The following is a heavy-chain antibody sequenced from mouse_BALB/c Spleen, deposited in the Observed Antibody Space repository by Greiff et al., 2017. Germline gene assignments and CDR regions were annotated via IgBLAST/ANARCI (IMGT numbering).Heavy chain of an antibody. Sequence: EVKLVESGGGLVKPGGSLKLSCAASGFTFSSYAMSWVRQSPEKRLEWVAEISSGGSYTYYPDTVTGRFTISRDNVKNTLYLEMSSLRSEDTAMYYCARAKVYGYDRYFDVWGAGTTVTVSS. V-gene: IGHV5-9-4*01. CDR3: ARAKVYGYDRYFDV. D-gene: IGHD2-2*01. CDR1: GFTFSSYA. CDR2: ISSGGSYT. J-gene: IGHJ1*01.